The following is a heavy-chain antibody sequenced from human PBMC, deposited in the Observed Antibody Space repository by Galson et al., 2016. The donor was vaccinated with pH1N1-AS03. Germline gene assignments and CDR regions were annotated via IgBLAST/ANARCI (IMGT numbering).Heavy chain of an antibody. Sequence: SLRLSCAVSGFRFDDYAMHWVRQAPGKGLEWVSSISWKSNKIDYADSVKGRFTISRDSAKNFLNLQMNSLRAEDTALYYCIKGGAASADFFDIWGQGTMVTVSS. CDR2: ISWKSNKI. J-gene: IGHJ3*02. V-gene: IGHV3-9*01. CDR3: IKGGAASADFFDI. D-gene: IGHD3/OR15-3a*01. CDR1: GFRFDDYA.